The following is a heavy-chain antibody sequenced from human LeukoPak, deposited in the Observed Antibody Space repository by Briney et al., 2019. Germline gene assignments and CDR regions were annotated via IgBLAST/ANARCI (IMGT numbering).Heavy chain of an antibody. J-gene: IGHJ4*02. CDR3: ARDASYYYDSSGYYPTFDY. CDR2: INPNSGGT. Sequence: ASVKVSCKASGYTFTGYYMHWVRQAPGQGLEWMGWINPNSGGTNYAQKFQGWVTMTRDTSISTAYMELSRLRSDDTAVYYCARDASYYYDSSGYYPTFDYWGQGTLVAVSS. D-gene: IGHD3-22*01. V-gene: IGHV1-2*04. CDR1: GYTFTGYY.